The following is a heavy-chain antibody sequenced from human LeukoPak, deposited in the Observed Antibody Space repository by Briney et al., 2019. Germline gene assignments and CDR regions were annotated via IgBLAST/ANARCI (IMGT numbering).Heavy chain of an antibody. V-gene: IGHV4-61*01. Sequence: SETLSLTCTVSGGSVSSGSYYWSWIRQPPGKGLEWIGYIYYSGSTNYNPSLKSRVTISVDTSKNQFSLKLSSVTAADTAVYYCARDFYGSGSPTPGYWGQGTLVIVSS. CDR3: ARDFYGSGSPTPGY. CDR1: GGSVSSGSYY. J-gene: IGHJ4*02. CDR2: IYYSGST. D-gene: IGHD3-10*01.